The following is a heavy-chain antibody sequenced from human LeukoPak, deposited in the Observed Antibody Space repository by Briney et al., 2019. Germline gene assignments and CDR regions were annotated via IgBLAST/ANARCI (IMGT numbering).Heavy chain of an antibody. D-gene: IGHD3-16*01. CDR3: ARVGDYGSGKI. J-gene: IGHJ3*02. CDR1: GGSISSSSYY. Sequence: SETLSLTCTVSGGSISSSSYYWGWIRQPPGKGLEWIGSIYYSGSTYYNPSLKSRVTISVDTSKNQLSLNLSSVTAADTAVYYCARVGDYGSGKIWGQGTMVAVSS. V-gene: IGHV4-39*07. CDR2: IYYSGST.